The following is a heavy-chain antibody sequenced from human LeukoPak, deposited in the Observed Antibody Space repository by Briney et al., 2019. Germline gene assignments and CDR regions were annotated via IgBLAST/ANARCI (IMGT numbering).Heavy chain of an antibody. CDR2: ISAYNGNT. V-gene: IGHV1-18*01. Sequence: ASVTVSCKASGYTFTSYGISWVGQAPGQGREGMGWISAYNGNTNYAQKLQGRVTMTTDTSTSTAYMELRSLRSDDTAVYYCATSQRGSWSLPSDYWGQGTLVTVSS. CDR1: GYTFTSYG. J-gene: IGHJ4*02. CDR3: ATSQRGSWSLPSDY. D-gene: IGHD6-13*01.